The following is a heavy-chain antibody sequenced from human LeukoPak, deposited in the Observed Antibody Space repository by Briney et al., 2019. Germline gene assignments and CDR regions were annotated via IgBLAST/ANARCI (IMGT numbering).Heavy chain of an antibody. CDR3: AKDLLALRRTSNFDY. V-gene: IGHV3-30*18. CDR1: RFIFSNYG. Sequence: GGSLRLSCAASRFIFSNYGMHWVRQAPGKGLEWVAVTSYDGSNKYYADSGKGRFTISRDDSKNTLYLQMNSLRAEDTAVYYCAKDLLALRRTSNFDYWGQGTLVTVSS. CDR2: TSYDGSNK. J-gene: IGHJ4*02. D-gene: IGHD2/OR15-2a*01.